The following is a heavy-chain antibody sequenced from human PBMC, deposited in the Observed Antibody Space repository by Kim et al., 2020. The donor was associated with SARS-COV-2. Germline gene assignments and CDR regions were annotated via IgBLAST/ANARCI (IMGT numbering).Heavy chain of an antibody. D-gene: IGHD4-17*01. CDR3: ARESVTTHRAADAFDI. CDR1: GGSISSYY. Sequence: SETLSLTCTVSGGSISSYYWSWIRQPAGKGLEWIGRIYTSGSTNYNPSLKSRVTMSVDTSKNQFSLKLSSVTAADTAVYYCARESVTTHRAADAFDIWGQGTMVTVSS. V-gene: IGHV4-4*07. CDR2: IYTSGST. J-gene: IGHJ3*02.